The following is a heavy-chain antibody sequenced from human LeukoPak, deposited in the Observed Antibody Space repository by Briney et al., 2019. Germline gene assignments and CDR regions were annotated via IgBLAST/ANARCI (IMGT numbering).Heavy chain of an antibody. D-gene: IGHD2-2*01. CDR3: AREGDIVVPDAYI. Sequence: PGGSLRLSCAASGFTFSSYGMHWVRQAPGKGLEWVAFIRYDGSNKYYADSVKGRFAISRDNAKNSLYLQMNSLRAEDTAVYYCAREGDIVVPDAYIWGQGTMVTVSS. J-gene: IGHJ3*02. CDR1: GFTFSSYG. V-gene: IGHV3-30*02. CDR2: IRYDGSNK.